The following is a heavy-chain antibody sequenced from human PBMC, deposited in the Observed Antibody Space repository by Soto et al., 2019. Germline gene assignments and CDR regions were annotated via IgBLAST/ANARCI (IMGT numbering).Heavy chain of an antibody. J-gene: IGHJ4*02. V-gene: IGHV3-33*01. CDR3: ARDPRKTSVTTSLDY. Sequence: EESLRLSCAVSGFTFSCYGMHWVRQAPGKGLKGVVVIWFDGSNKYYGDSVKGRFTISRDTSKNTLYLQMNSLRAEDTAVYYCARDPRKTSVTTSLDYWGQGTLVTVSS. D-gene: IGHD4-17*01. CDR1: GFTFSCYG. CDR2: IWFDGSNK.